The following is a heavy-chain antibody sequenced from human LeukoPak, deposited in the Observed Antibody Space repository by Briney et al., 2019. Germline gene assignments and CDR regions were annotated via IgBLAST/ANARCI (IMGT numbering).Heavy chain of an antibody. V-gene: IGHV3-53*01. J-gene: IGHJ4*02. CDR2: SYSGGST. CDR1: GFTVSSNY. CDR3: AKDRSYGSGSYHY. Sequence: PGGSLRLSCAASGFTVSSNYMSWVRQAPGKGLEWVSVSYSGGSTYYADSVKGRFTISRDNSKNTLYLQMNSLRAEDTAVYYCAKDRSYGSGSYHYWGQGTLVTVSS. D-gene: IGHD3-10*01.